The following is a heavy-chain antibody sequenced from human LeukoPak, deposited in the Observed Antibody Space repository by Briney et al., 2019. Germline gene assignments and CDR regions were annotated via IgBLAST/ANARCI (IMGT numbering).Heavy chain of an antibody. CDR1: GYTLTELS. J-gene: IGHJ4*02. Sequence: GASVKASCKVSGYTLTELSMHWVRQAPGKGLEWMGGFDPEDGETIYAQKFQGRVTMTEDTSTDTAYMELSSLRSEDTAVYYCATAYSSSWDYFDYWGQGTLVTVSS. CDR3: ATAYSSSWDYFDY. CDR2: FDPEDGET. V-gene: IGHV1-24*01. D-gene: IGHD6-13*01.